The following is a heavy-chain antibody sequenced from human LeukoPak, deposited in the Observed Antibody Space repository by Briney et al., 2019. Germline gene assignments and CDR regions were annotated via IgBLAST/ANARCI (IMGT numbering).Heavy chain of an antibody. CDR2: ISSSGNTI. D-gene: IGHD1-26*01. CDR1: GFPFSSYN. CDR3: AREAVGARRDFDF. J-gene: IGHJ4*02. V-gene: IGHV3-48*04. Sequence: SGGSLRLSCAASGFPFSSYNMKWVRQAPGKGLEWVSSISSSGNTIYYADSVKGRFTISRDNAQNSLFLQMNNLRAEDMAVYYCAREAVGARRDFDFWGQGTLVIVSS.